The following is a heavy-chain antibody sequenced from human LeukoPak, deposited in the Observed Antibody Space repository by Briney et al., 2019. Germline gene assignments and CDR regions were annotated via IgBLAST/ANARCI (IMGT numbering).Heavy chain of an antibody. CDR2: ISSSGSTI. J-gene: IGHJ5*02. V-gene: IGHV3-11*04. Sequence: GGSLRLSCAAFGFTFSDYYMSWIRQAPGKGLEWVSYISSSGSTIHYADSVKGRFTISRDNAKNSLYLQMNSLRAEDTAVYYCARDYFTFGGVIVASWGQGTLVTVSS. D-gene: IGHD3-16*02. CDR3: ARDYFTFGGVIVAS. CDR1: GFTFSDYY.